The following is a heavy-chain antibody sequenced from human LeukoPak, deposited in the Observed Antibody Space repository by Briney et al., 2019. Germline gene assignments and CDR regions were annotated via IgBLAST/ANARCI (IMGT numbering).Heavy chain of an antibody. CDR1: GFTFTNYW. D-gene: IGHD3-10*02. CDR3: VRDRDYYVFDL. Sequence: GGSLRLSCAASGFTFTNYWMTRVRQAPGKGLEWVANIMKDGGDKYYVDSVKGRFTISRDNAKNSVYLQMDGLRAEDTAVYYCVRDRDYYVFDLWGQGTLVTVSS. CDR2: IMKDGGDK. J-gene: IGHJ4*02. V-gene: IGHV3-7*01.